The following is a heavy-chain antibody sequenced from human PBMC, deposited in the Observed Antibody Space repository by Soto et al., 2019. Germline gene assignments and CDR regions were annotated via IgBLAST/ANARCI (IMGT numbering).Heavy chain of an antibody. CDR1: GASFSKYY. J-gene: IGHJ4*02. D-gene: IGHD3-16*01. V-gene: IGHV4-59*01. Sequence: NPSETLSLTCTVSGASFSKYYWTWIRQSPGKGLEWIGYIYFNGNTNYNPSLKRRVTMSIDTSKKQFSLNLSSVTAADTAVYYCASVTFGGIVLAHWGQGAPVTVSS. CDR2: IYFNGNT. CDR3: ASVTFGGIVLAH.